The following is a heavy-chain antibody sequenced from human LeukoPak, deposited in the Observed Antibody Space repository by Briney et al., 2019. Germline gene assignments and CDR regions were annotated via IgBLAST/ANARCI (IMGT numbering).Heavy chain of an antibody. J-gene: IGHJ4*02. Sequence: ASVKVSCKASGYTFTDYYMHWVRQAPGQGLEWMGWINPNSGGTNFAQRFQGRVAMTRDTSISTAYLELGSLRSDDTAVYFCARAKWQLVPYFDSWGQGTLVTVSS. CDR1: GYTFTDYY. CDR2: INPNSGGT. V-gene: IGHV1-2*02. CDR3: ARAKWQLVPYFDS. D-gene: IGHD6-6*01.